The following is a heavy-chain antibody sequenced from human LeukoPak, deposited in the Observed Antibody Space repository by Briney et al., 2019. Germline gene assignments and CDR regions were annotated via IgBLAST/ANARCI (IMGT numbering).Heavy chain of an antibody. CDR3: ARTKRITMVRGVMAFDY. J-gene: IGHJ4*02. Sequence: SETLSLTCAVSGGSISSNSYYWGWIRQPPGKGLEWIGSIYYSGSTYYNPSLKSRVTISVDTSKNQFSLKLSSVTAADTAVYYCARTKRITMVRGVMAFDYWGQGTLVTVSS. CDR2: IYYSGST. CDR1: GGSISSNSYY. V-gene: IGHV4-39*01. D-gene: IGHD3-10*01.